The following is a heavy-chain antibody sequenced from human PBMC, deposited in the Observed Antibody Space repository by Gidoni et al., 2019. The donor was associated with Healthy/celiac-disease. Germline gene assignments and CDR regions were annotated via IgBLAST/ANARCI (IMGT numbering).Heavy chain of an antibody. CDR3: ARAAVGSYSSSWYINWFDP. J-gene: IGHJ5*02. CDR1: GYTFTGYS. CDR2: INPNSGGT. D-gene: IGHD6-13*01. V-gene: IGHV1-2*04. Sequence: QVQLVQSGAEVKKPGASVKVSCKASGYTFTGYSMHWVRQAPGQGLEWMGWINPNSGGTNYAKKFQGWVTMTRDTSISTAYMELSRLRSDDTAVYYCARAAVGSYSSSWYINWFDPWGQGTLVTVSS.